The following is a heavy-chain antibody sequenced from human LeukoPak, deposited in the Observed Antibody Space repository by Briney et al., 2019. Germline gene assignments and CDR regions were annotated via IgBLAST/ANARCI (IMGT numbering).Heavy chain of an antibody. CDR2: ISWNSGSI. Sequence: GGSLRLSCAASGFTFDDYAMHWVRQAPGKGLEWVSGISWNSGSIGYADSVKGRFTISRDNAKNSLYLQMNSLRAEDTALYYCAKDTYGDYGFFDYWGQGTLVTVPS. CDR3: AKDTYGDYGFFDY. J-gene: IGHJ4*02. D-gene: IGHD4-17*01. CDR1: GFTFDDYA. V-gene: IGHV3-9*01.